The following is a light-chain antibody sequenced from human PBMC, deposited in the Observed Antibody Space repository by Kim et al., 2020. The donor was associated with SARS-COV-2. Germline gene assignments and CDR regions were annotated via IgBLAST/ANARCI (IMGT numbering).Light chain of an antibody. CDR2: GAS. J-gene: IGKJ1*01. V-gene: IGKV3D-15*01. CDR1: QVVSSY. CDR3: QQYNKSRRT. Sequence: AEESPPPCWTASQVVSSYLAWYQHKPGQAPRLLIYGASTRATGIPARFSGSGSGTDFTLTISSLQSEDLAVYFCQQYNKSRRTFGQGTKVDIE.